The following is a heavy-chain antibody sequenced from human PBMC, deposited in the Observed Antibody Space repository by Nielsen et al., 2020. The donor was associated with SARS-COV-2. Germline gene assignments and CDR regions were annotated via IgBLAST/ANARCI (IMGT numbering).Heavy chain of an antibody. D-gene: IGHD4-11*01. Sequence: ASVKVSCKASGYTFTGYYMHWVRQAPGQGLEWMGRINPNSGGTNYAQKFQGRVTMTRDTSTSTVYMELSSLRSEDTAVYYCARDLTTTVNHYYYYYGMDVWGQGTTVTVSS. CDR2: INPNSGGT. J-gene: IGHJ6*02. CDR3: ARDLTTTVNHYYYYYGMDV. V-gene: IGHV1-2*06. CDR1: GYTFTGYY.